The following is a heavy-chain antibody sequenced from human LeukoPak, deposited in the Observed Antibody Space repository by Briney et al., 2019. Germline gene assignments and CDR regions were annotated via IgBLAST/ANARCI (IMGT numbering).Heavy chain of an antibody. V-gene: IGHV3-48*01. J-gene: IGHJ6*03. CDR2: ISSNSSTT. Sequence: GGSLRLSCAASEFTFSSYSMNWVRQAPGKGLEWVSHISSNSSTTYYADSVKGRFTISRDNAKNSLYLQMNSLRAEDTAVYYCAREGVVVVTAPGGYYMDVWGKGTTVTVSS. D-gene: IGHD2-15*01. CDR3: AREGVVVVTAPGGYYMDV. CDR1: EFTFSSYS.